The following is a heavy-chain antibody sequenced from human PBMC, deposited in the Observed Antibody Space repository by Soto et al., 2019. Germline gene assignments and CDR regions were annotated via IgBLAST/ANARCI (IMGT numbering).Heavy chain of an antibody. V-gene: IGHV1-3*01. J-gene: IGHJ4*01. Sequence: ASVKVSCKASGYTFTSYAMHWVRQAPGQRLEWMGWINAGNGNTKYSQKFQARVTITRDTSASTAYMELSSLRSEDTAVYYCARGPPRYCSSTSCYDFRSLDYWGRGTLVTVSS. CDR2: INAGNGNT. CDR3: ARGPPRYCSSTSCYDFRSLDY. CDR1: GYTFTSYA. D-gene: IGHD2-2*01.